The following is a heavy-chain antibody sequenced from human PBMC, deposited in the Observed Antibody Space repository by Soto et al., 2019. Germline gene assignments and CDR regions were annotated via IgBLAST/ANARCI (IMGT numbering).Heavy chain of an antibody. J-gene: IGHJ4*02. Sequence: QVQLVQSGAEVKKPGSSVKVSCKASGGTFSSYAISWVRQAPGQGLEWMGGIIPIFGTANYAQKFQGRVTITADESTSTAYMELSSLRSEDTAVYYCARGMGTSFGVVITYLNFDYWGQGTLVTVSS. CDR3: ARGMGTSFGVVITYLNFDY. D-gene: IGHD3-3*01. V-gene: IGHV1-69*01. CDR2: IIPIFGTA. CDR1: GGTFSSYA.